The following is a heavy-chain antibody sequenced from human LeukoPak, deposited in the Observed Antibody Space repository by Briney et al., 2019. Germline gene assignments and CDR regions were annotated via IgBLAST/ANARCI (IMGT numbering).Heavy chain of an antibody. D-gene: IGHD4-17*01. Sequence: GGSLRLSCAVSGVSVSSYSMNWVRQAPGKGLEWVSYICSSVTSMFYADSLKGRCTIARDNAKISLYMQINSLGADDAAVYDCARVGYADCAPNLDDWGQGTLVTVSS. V-gene: IGHV3-21*01. CDR1: GVSVSSYS. J-gene: IGHJ4*02. CDR3: ARVGYADCAPNLDD. CDR2: ICSSVTSM.